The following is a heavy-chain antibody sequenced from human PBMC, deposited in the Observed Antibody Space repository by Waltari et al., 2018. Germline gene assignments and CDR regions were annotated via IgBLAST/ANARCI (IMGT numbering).Heavy chain of an antibody. CDR2: ISSSSSYI. CDR1: GFTFSSYS. J-gene: IGHJ4*02. V-gene: IGHV3-21*01. Sequence: EVQLVESGGGLVKPGGSLRLSCAASGFTFSSYSRNWVRQAPGKGLEWVSSISSSSSYIYYADSVKGRFTISRDNAKNSLYLQMNSLRAEDTAVYYCARDFGGSYGFDYWGQGTLVTVSS. CDR3: ARDFGGSYGFDY. D-gene: IGHD1-26*01.